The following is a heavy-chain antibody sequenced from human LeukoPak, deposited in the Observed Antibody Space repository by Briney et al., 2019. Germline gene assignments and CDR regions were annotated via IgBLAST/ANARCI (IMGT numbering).Heavy chain of an antibody. CDR1: GYTFTSYD. Sequence: ASVKVSCKASGYTFTSYDINWVRQATGQGLEWMGWMNPNSGNTGYAQKFQGRVTMTRNTSISTAYMELSSLRSEDTAVYYCARSLGQQLPDAFDIWGQGTMVTVSS. J-gene: IGHJ3*02. CDR3: ARSLGQQLPDAFDI. CDR2: MNPNSGNT. V-gene: IGHV1-8*01. D-gene: IGHD6-13*01.